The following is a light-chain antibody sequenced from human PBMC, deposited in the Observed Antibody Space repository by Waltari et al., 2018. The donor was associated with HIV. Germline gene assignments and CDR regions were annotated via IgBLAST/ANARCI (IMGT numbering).Light chain of an antibody. Sequence: DIVMTQSPDSLAVSLGERASINCKSSQSVLHSSNNKNYLVWYQQKPGQPPKLLIYWASTRESGVPDRFSGSGSGTDFTLTISSRQAEDVAIYYCQQYYSAPLTFGGWTKVEIK. CDR1: QSVLHSSNNKNY. J-gene: IGKJ4*01. CDR3: QQYYSAPLT. V-gene: IGKV4-1*01. CDR2: WAS.